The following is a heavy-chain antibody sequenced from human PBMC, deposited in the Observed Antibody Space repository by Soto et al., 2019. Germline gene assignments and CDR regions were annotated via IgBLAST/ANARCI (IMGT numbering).Heavy chain of an antibody. Sequence: QVQLVQSGAEVKKPGSSVKVSCKASGGTFSSYTISWVRQAPGQGLEWMGRIIPILGIANYAQKFQGRVTITADKSTSTAYMELSSLRSEDTAVYYCARSNSRSLRLDYYYYYMDVWGKGTTVTVSS. CDR1: GGTFSSYT. V-gene: IGHV1-69*02. CDR2: IIPILGIA. J-gene: IGHJ6*03. CDR3: ARSNSRSLRLDYYYYYMDV. D-gene: IGHD6-13*01.